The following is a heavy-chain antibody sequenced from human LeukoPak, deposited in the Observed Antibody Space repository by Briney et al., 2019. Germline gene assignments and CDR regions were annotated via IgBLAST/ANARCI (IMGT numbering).Heavy chain of an antibody. V-gene: IGHV1-3*01. Sequence: ASVKVSCKASGYTFTSYAMHWVRQAPGQRLEWMGWINAGNGNTKYSQKFQGRVTITRDTSASTAYMELSSLRSEDTAVYYCARLKGVAAAAQYGFPFYYGMDVWGQGTTVTVSS. CDR3: ARLKGVAAAAQYGFPFYYGMDV. D-gene: IGHD6-13*01. CDR2: INAGNGNT. J-gene: IGHJ6*02. CDR1: GYTFTSYA.